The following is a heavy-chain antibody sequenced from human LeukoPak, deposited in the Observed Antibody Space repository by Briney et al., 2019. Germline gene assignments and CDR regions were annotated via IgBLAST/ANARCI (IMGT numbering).Heavy chain of an antibody. V-gene: IGHV3-21*01. CDR1: GFTFSTYI. CDR3: AKVRYGYVNYYYYMDV. CDR2: IGTSTSYI. D-gene: IGHD5-18*01. J-gene: IGHJ6*03. Sequence: KPGGSLRLSCAASGFTFSTYIMNWVRQTPGKGLEWVSSIGTSTSYIYYADSVKGRFTISRDNSKNTLYLQMNSLRAEDTAVYYCAKVRYGYVNYYYYMDVWGKGTTVTISS.